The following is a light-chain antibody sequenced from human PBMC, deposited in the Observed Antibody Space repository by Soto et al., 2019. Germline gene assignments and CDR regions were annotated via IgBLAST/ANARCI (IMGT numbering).Light chain of an antibody. CDR1: QTVSSN. CDR2: GAS. CDR3: QQYNNWPRT. V-gene: IGKV3-15*01. Sequence: EVEMTQSPATLSVSPGERATLSCRASQTVSSNLAWYQQKPGQAPRLLIYGASTRATGIPARFSGSGSGTEFTLTLSSLQSEDFAVYYCQQYNNWPRTFGQGTKVEIK. J-gene: IGKJ1*01.